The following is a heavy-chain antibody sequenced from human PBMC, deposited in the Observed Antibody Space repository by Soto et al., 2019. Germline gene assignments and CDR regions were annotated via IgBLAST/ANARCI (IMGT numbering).Heavy chain of an antibody. CDR3: ATGPTSPRAGMDV. CDR2: IYPGDSDT. CDR1: GYSFTSYW. Sequence: PGESLKVSCKGSGYSFTSYWIGWVRQMPGKGLEWMGIIYPGDSDTRYSPSFQGQVTISADKSISTAYLQWSSLKASDTAMYYCATGPTSPRAGMDVWGQGTTVTVSS. V-gene: IGHV5-51*01. J-gene: IGHJ6*02.